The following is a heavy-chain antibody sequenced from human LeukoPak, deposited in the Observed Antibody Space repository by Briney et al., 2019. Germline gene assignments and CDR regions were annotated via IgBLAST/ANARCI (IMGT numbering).Heavy chain of an antibody. Sequence: QPGGTLRLSCAASGFTFSSYAINWVRQAPGKGLEWVSSISASGGSTYYADSVKGRFTISRDNSKNTLYLQMNSLRAEDTAVYYCAKPARTDYADYWGQGTLVTVSS. J-gene: IGHJ4*02. CDR2: ISASGGST. CDR1: GFTFSSYA. D-gene: IGHD1-14*01. CDR3: AKPARTDYADY. V-gene: IGHV3-23*01.